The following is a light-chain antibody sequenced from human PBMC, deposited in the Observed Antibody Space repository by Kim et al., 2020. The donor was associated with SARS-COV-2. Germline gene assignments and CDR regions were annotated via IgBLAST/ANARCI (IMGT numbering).Light chain of an antibody. CDR3: QQYGSSPYT. CDR1: QSVSSNY. CDR2: GAS. J-gene: IGKJ2*01. V-gene: IGKV3-20*01. Sequence: LSPGERVTLSCRASQSVSSNYLAWYQQEPGQAPRLLIYGASSRAVGIPDRFSGSGSGTDFTLTISRLEPEDFAVYYCQQYGSSPYTFGQGTKLEIK.